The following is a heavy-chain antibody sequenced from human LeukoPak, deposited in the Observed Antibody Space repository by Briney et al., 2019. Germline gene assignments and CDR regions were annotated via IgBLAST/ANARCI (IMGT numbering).Heavy chain of an antibody. V-gene: IGHV4-61*02. CDR2: IYTSGST. Sequence: SETLALTCTVSGGSISSGSYYWSWIRQPAGKGLEWIGRIYTSGSTNYNPSLKSRVTISVDTSKNQFSLKLSSVTAAETAVYYSARDRQGYYFDYWGQGTLVTVSS. J-gene: IGHJ4*02. CDR3: ARDRQGYYFDY. D-gene: IGHD2-15*01. CDR1: GGSISSGSYY.